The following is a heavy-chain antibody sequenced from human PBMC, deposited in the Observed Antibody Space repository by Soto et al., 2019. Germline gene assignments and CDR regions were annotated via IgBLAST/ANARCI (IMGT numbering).Heavy chain of an antibody. CDR2: IIPILGIA. Sequence: SVKVSCKASGGTFSSYTISWVRQAPGQGLEWMGRIIPILGIANYAQKFQGRVTITADKSTSTAYMELSSLRSEDTAVYYCARDGYYYGSGSKQRTYFDYWGQGTLVTVSS. D-gene: IGHD3-10*01. CDR1: GGTFSSYT. CDR3: ARDGYYYGSGSKQRTYFDY. V-gene: IGHV1-69*04. J-gene: IGHJ4*02.